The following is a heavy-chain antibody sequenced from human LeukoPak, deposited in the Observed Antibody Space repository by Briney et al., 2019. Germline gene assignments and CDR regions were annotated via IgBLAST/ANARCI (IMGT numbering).Heavy chain of an antibody. Sequence: GGSLRLSCAASGFTFDDYAMHWVRQAPGKGLEWVSLISGDGGSAYYADSLKGRFTISRDNSRNSLYLQMNSLRTEDTALYYCALVRRSTEFDYWGQGTLVTVSS. CDR2: ISGDGGSA. J-gene: IGHJ4*02. CDR1: GFTFDDYA. V-gene: IGHV3-43*02. CDR3: ALVRRSTEFDY. D-gene: IGHD3-10*01.